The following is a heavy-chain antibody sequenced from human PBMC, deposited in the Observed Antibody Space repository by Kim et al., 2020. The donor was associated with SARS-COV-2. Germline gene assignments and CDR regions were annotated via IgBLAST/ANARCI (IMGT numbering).Heavy chain of an antibody. V-gene: IGHV1-46*01. CDR2: INPSGGST. J-gene: IGHJ6*02. CDR1: GYTFTSYY. CDR3: ARDVAGTAAYYYYGMDV. Sequence: ASVKVSCKASGYTFTSYYMHWVRQAPGQGLEWMGIINPSGGSTSYAQKFQGRVTMTRDTSTSTVYMELSSLRSEDTAVYYCARDVAGTAAYYYYGMDVWGHGPTVTVSS. D-gene: IGHD6-19*01.